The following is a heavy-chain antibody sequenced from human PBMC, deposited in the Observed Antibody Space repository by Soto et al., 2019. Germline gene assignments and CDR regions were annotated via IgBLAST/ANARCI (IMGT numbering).Heavy chain of an antibody. CDR3: AKLRYFDWSSYNWFEY. D-gene: IGHD3-9*01. Sequence: GGSLRLSCAASGFTFSSYSMNWVRQAPGKGLEWVSYISSSSSSTYYADSVKGRFTVSRDNSKNTLYLQMNSLRVEDTAVYYCAKLRYFDWSSYNWFEYWGQGTPVTVSS. V-gene: IGHV3-48*01. J-gene: IGHJ5*01. CDR2: ISSSSSST. CDR1: GFTFSSYS.